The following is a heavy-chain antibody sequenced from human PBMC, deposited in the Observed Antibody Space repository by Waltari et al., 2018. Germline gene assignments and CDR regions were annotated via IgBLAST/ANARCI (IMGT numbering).Heavy chain of an antibody. Sequence: QVQLVQSGAEVKKPGSSVKVSCKASGGTFSSYAISWVRQAPGQGLGGMGGVIHIFSTANDAQKFQGRVMMTADESTSTAYMELSSLRSEDKAVYYCARVETIFGVVIYYYYYGMDVWGQGTTVTVSS. J-gene: IGHJ6*02. CDR2: VIHIFSTA. V-gene: IGHV1-69*01. CDR3: ARVETIFGVVIYYYYYGMDV. CDR1: GGTFSSYA. D-gene: IGHD3-3*01.